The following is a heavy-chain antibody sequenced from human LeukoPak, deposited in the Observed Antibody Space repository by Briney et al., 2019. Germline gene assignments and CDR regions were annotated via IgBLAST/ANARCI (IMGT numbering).Heavy chain of an antibody. V-gene: IGHV3-48*03. J-gene: IGHJ6*04. CDR3: AELGITMIGGV. D-gene: IGHD3-10*02. CDR1: GFTFSSYE. CDR2: ISSSGSTI. Sequence: PGGSLRLSCAASGFTFSSYERNWVCQAPGKGLEWVSYISSSGSTIYYADSVKGRFTISRDNAKNSLYLQMNSLRAEDTAVYYCAELGITMIGGVWGKGTTVTLSS.